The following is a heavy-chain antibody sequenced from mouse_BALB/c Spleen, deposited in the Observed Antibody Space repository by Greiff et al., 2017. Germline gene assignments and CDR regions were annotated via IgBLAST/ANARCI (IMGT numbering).Heavy chain of an antibody. D-gene: IGHD2-10*02. J-gene: IGHJ4*01. Sequence: VKLVESGPGLVAPSQSLSITCTVSGFSLTSYGVHWVRQPPGKGLEWLGVIWAGGSTNYNSALMSRLSISKDNSKSQVFLKMNSLQTDDTAMYYCARDKYGNYAMDYWGQGTSVTVSS. CDR1: GFSLTSYG. CDR2: IWAGGST. V-gene: IGHV2-9*02. CDR3: ARDKYGNYAMDY.